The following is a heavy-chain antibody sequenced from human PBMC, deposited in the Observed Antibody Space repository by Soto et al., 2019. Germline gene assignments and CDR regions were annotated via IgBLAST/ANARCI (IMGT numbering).Heavy chain of an antibody. CDR2: INADNGNT. J-gene: IGHJ4*02. D-gene: IGHD2-15*01. CDR1: GYIFRNYA. CDR3: ARGSYCNGKSCYQYVLEY. Sequence: QVQLVQSGAEVKKPGASVKVSCKASGYIFRNYATHWVRQAPGQRPEWMGWINADNGNTHFAQKFQGRVNITRDTPASTAYMALSSLRSEDTAVYYCARGSYCNGKSCYQYVLEYWGQGTLVTVFS. V-gene: IGHV1-3*01.